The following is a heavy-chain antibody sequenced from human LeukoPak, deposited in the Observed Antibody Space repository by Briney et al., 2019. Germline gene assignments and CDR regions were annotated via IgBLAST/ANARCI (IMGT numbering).Heavy chain of an antibody. CDR1: GYTLTNYF. V-gene: IGHV1-46*01. J-gene: IGHJ4*02. CDR3: VRDSGWSKYDY. D-gene: IGHD3-10*01. Sequence: ASVKVSCKASGYTLTNYFVHWVRQAPGQGLEWMGQICPRDGISRYAQIFQGRLTVTRDTSTSTVYMDLGSLISEDTAIYYCVRDSGWSKYDYWGQGALVTVSS. CDR2: ICPRDGIS.